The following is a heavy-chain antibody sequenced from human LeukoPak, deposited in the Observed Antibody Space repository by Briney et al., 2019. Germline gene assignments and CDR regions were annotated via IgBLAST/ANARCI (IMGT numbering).Heavy chain of an antibody. CDR1: GGSIISYY. Sequence: PSETLSLTCTVSGGSIISYYWSWIRQPPGKGLEWIGHIYYSGGTNYNPALNSRCTISVDTSKNQFYLELSAVTAADTAVYYCGRDRWNDGRFDPWGQGTLVTVSS. J-gene: IGHJ5*02. D-gene: IGHD1-1*01. CDR2: IYYSGGT. CDR3: GRDRWNDGRFDP. V-gene: IGHV4-59*01.